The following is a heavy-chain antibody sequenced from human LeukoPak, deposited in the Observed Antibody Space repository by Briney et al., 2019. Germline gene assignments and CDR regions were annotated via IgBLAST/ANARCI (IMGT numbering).Heavy chain of an antibody. V-gene: IGHV4-61*01. J-gene: IGHJ5*02. CDR3: ASGGGGWSYDFWSGYPSWFDP. D-gene: IGHD3-3*01. Sequence: NPSETLSLTCTVSGGSVSSGSYYWSWIRQPPGKGLEWIGYIYYSGSTNYNPSLKSRVTISVDTSKNQFSLKLSSVTAADTAVYYCASGGGGWSYDFWSGYPSWFDPWGQGTLVTVSS. CDR1: GGSVSSGSYY. CDR2: IYYSGST.